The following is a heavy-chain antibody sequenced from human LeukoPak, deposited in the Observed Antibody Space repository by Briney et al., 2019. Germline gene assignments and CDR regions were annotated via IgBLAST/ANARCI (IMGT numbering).Heavy chain of an antibody. CDR2: IKSETDGGTA. Sequence: PGGSLRLSCAASGFTFSNAWMNWVRQAAGKGLEWIGRIKSETDGGTAHYAAPVQGRFTISRDDSKNMLYLQMNSLKTEDTAVYYCEVIWFGELTVNSWGQGTLVTVSS. CDR3: EVIWFGELTVNS. J-gene: IGHJ4*02. D-gene: IGHD3-10*01. CDR1: GFTFSNAW. V-gene: IGHV3-15*01.